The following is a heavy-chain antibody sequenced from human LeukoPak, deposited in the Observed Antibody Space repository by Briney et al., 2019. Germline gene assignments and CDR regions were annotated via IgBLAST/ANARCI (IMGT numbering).Heavy chain of an antibody. CDR3: ARDYRYYYDSSGYYRDAFDI. D-gene: IGHD3-22*01. J-gene: IGHJ3*02. Sequence: SETLSLTCAVSGGSISSSNWWSWVRQPPGKGLEWIGEIYHSGSTNYNPSLKSRVTISVDKSKNQFSLKLSSVTAADTAVYYCARDYRYYYDSSGYYRDAFDIWGQGTMVTVSS. V-gene: IGHV4-4*02. CDR2: IYHSGST. CDR1: GGSISSSNW.